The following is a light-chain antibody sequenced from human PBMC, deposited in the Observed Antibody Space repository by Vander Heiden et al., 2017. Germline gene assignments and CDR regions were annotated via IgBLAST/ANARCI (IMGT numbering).Light chain of an antibody. J-gene: IGLJ2*01. CDR3: AAWDDSLSGSV. Sequence: QSVLTQPPSASGTPGQRVTISCSGSSSNIGSNYVYWYQQLPGTAPKLLIYRNNQRPSGVPDRFSGSKSGTSASLAISGLRSEDEADYYCAAWDDSLSGSVFGGGTKLTVI. CDR2: RNN. CDR1: SSNIGSNY. V-gene: IGLV1-47*01.